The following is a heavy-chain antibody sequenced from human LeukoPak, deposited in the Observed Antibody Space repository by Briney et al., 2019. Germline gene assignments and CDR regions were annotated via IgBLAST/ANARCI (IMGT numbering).Heavy chain of an antibody. V-gene: IGHV5-51*01. D-gene: IGHD7-27*01. CDR3: ARSRAPGAAEPFDI. CDR2: ICPGDSDT. Sequence: GESLKISCKDSGYSFTSYWIGWVRQMPGKGLEWMGIICPGDSDTRYGPSFQGQVTISADKSINTAYLQWSSLKAPDTAMYYCARSRAPGAAEPFDIWGQGTMVTVCS. CDR1: GYSFTSYW. J-gene: IGHJ3*02.